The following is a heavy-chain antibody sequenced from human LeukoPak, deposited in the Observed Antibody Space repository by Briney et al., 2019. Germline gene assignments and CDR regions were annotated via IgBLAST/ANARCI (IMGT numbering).Heavy chain of an antibody. D-gene: IGHD3-10*01. CDR2: IRYDGSNK. CDR1: GFTFSSYG. Sequence: GGSLRLSCAASGFTFSSYGMHWVRQAPGKGLEWEAFIRYDGSNKYYADSVKGRFTISRDNSKNTLYLQMNSLRAEDTAVYYCAKGLLWFGELDLDAFDIWGQGTMVTVSS. J-gene: IGHJ3*02. V-gene: IGHV3-30*02. CDR3: AKGLLWFGELDLDAFDI.